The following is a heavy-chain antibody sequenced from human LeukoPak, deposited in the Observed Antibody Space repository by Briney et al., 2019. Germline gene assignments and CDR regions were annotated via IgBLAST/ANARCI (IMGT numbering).Heavy chain of an antibody. Sequence: GESLKISCKGSGYRFSSHWIGWARQMPGKGLEWMGIIYPGDSDTRYSMSFQGQVTISADKSISTAYLQWSSLKASDTAMYSCARQAPDSSDWYLDYWGHGTLVTVSS. V-gene: IGHV5-51*01. CDR2: IYPGDSDT. J-gene: IGHJ4*01. CDR1: GYRFSSHW. CDR3: ARQAPDSSDWYLDY. D-gene: IGHD3-22*01.